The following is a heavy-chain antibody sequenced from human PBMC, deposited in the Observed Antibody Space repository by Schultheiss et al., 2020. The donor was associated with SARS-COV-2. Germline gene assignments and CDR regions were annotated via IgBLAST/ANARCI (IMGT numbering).Heavy chain of an antibody. J-gene: IGHJ3*02. CDR3: ARGGAEYGSGIIADAFDI. Sequence: SQTLSLTCTVSGGSISSYYWSWIRQPPGKVLEWIGYIYYSGGTNYNPSLKSRVTISVDTSKNQFSLKLSSVTAADTAVYYCARGGAEYGSGIIADAFDIWGQGTMDNV. CDR1: GGSISSYY. V-gene: IGHV4-59*01. CDR2: IYYSGGT. D-gene: IGHD3-10*01.